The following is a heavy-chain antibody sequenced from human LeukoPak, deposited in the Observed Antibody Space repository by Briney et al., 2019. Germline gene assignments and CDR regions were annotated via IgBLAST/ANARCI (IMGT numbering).Heavy chain of an antibody. V-gene: IGHV1-18*01. J-gene: IGHJ4*02. CDR2: ISAYNGNR. CDR3: VRDEGSGWLNSDY. CDR1: GYTFSSYG. D-gene: IGHD6-19*01. Sequence: ASVKVSCKASGYTFSSYGINWVRQAPGQGLEWMGWISAYNGNRDYAQKLQGRVTMTTDTSTNTAYMELRSPRSDDTAVYYCVRDEGSGWLNSDYWGQGTLVTVSS.